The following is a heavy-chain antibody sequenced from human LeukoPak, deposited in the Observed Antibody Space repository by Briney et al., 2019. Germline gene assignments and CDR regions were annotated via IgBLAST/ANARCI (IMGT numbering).Heavy chain of an antibody. J-gene: IGHJ6*03. V-gene: IGHV5-51*01. Sequence: GESLKISCQGSGYNFPIYWIGWVRQMPGQGLEWMGIIYPDNSNTIYGPSFQGQVTISADKSINTAYLEWSSLKASDTAIYYCARQGAAGKYYYYYMDVWGKGTTVTVSS. CDR2: IYPDNSNT. CDR1: GYNFPIYW. CDR3: ARQGAAGKYYYYYMDV. D-gene: IGHD6-13*01.